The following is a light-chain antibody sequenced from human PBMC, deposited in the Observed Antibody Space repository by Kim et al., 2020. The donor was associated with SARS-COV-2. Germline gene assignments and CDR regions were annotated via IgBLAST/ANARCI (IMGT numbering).Light chain of an antibody. CDR2: GVT. V-gene: IGLV2-14*04. J-gene: IGLJ3*02. CDR3: SSYTRSSTWV. Sequence: GQSITIARTCSRSDVGADNFVSWYQQDPSHAPKVMIYGVTKRPSGVSDRFSASKSGNTASLTISGLQTEDEAEYYCSSYTRSSTWVFGGGTQLTVL. CDR1: RSDVGADNF.